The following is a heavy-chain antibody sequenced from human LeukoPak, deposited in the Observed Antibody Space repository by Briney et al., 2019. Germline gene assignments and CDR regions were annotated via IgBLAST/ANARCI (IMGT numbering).Heavy chain of an antibody. CDR2: IYPGDSDT. CDR3: ARQLDYVYAFDI. D-gene: IGHD4-17*01. V-gene: IGHV5-51*01. CDR1: GYTFFTYW. J-gene: IGHJ3*02. Sequence: GESLKISCKGSGYTFFTYWIGWVRQMPGKGLEWMGIIYPGDSDTRYSPSFQGQVTISADKSISTAYLQWSSLKASDTAMYYCARQLDYVYAFDIWGQGTMVTVSS.